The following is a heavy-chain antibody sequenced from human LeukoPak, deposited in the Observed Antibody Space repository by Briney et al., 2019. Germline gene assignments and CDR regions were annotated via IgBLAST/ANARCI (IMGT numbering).Heavy chain of an antibody. Sequence: GGSLRLSCAVSGFTFSDYYMSWIRQAAGTGLGWVSYINSGSTYTNYADSVKGRFTISRDNAKNSLYLQMNSLSAEDTAIYYCARVSYYGSGDYSRGSSRYFDYWGQGILVTVSS. D-gene: IGHD3-10*01. CDR3: ARVSYYGSGDYSRGSSRYFDY. V-gene: IGHV3-11*06. CDR2: INSGSTYT. J-gene: IGHJ4*02. CDR1: GFTFSDYY.